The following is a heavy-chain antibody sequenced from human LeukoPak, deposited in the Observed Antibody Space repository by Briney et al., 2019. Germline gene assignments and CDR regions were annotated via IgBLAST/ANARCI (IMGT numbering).Heavy chain of an antibody. Sequence: SVKVSCKASGFTFTSSAMQWVRQARGQRLEWIGWIVVGSGNTNYAQKFQERVTITRDMSTSTAYMELSSLRSEDTAVYYCARDGRYYDFWSGYSDPYYYYYMDVWGKGTTVTVSS. D-gene: IGHD3-3*01. CDR2: IVVGSGNT. V-gene: IGHV1-58*02. CDR1: GFTFTSSA. J-gene: IGHJ6*03. CDR3: ARDGRYYDFWSGYSDPYYYYYMDV.